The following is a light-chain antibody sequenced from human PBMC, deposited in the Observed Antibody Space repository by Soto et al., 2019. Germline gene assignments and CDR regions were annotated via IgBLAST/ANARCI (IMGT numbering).Light chain of an antibody. CDR2: EGS. J-gene: IGLJ3*02. CDR1: SSDVGSYNF. Sequence: QSALTQPASVSGSPGQSITISCTGTSSDVGSYNFVSWYQQHPGKAPKLVIYEGSKRPSGVSNRFSGSKSGNTASLTISGLQAEDEADYYCCSYAGGSTWVFGGGTTLTVL. V-gene: IGLV2-23*01. CDR3: CSYAGGSTWV.